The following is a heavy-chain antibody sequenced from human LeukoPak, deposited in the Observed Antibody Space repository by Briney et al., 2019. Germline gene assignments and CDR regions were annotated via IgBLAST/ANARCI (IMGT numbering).Heavy chain of an antibody. CDR3: SRVFRFSHFDY. V-gene: IGHV4-39*07. J-gene: IGHJ4*02. D-gene: IGHD3-3*01. Sequence: SETLSLTCTVSGDSINSSNSYWGSVRQPPGKALEWIATIFYSGSTFYNPSLKSRVTVSLDTSKTQFSLRLRSVTAADTAVYYCSRVFRFSHFDYWGQGTLVTVSS. CDR1: GDSINSSNSY. CDR2: IFYSGST.